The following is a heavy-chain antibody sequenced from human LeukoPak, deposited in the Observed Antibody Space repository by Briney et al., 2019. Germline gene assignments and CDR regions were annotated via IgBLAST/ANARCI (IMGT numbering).Heavy chain of an antibody. CDR2: ISAYNGNT. J-gene: IGHJ1*01. CDR3: ARDYRGHHYDSSGYSHFQH. CDR1: GYTFTSYG. V-gene: IGHV1-18*01. D-gene: IGHD3-22*01. Sequence: ASVKVSCKASGYTFTSYGISWVRQAPGQGLEWMGWISAYNGNTNYAQKLQGRVTMTTDTSTSTAYMELRSLRSDDTAVYYCARDYRGHHYDSSGYSHFQHWGQGTLVTVSS.